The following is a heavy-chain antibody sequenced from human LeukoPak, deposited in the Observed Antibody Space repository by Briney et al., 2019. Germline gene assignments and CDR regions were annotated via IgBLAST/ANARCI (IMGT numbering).Heavy chain of an antibody. V-gene: IGHV3-53*05. D-gene: IGHD2-8*01. J-gene: IGHJ4*02. CDR2: IYGGGNI. Sequence: PGGSLRLSCAASGFTVSSNYMNWVRQAPGKGLEWVSVIYGGGNIYYADSVKGRFTVSRDNSRNILYLQMNSLRVEDSAVYYCAAQPCINGICYLDYWGQGALVTVSS. CDR3: AAQPCINGICYLDY. CDR1: GFTVSSNY.